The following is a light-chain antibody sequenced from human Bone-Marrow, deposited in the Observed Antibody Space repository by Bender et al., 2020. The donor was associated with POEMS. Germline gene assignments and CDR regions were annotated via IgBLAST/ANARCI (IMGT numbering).Light chain of an antibody. J-gene: IGLJ3*02. Sequence: QSVLTQPPSVSGTPGQRVTISCSGSGSNIGSNYVYWYQQLPGTAPKLLIHRNNQRPSGVPDRFSGSKSGTSASLAISGLRSEDEAEYYCAAWDDSLSGPWVFGGGTKVTVL. CDR2: RNN. CDR3: AAWDDSLSGPWV. CDR1: GSNIGSNY. V-gene: IGLV1-47*01.